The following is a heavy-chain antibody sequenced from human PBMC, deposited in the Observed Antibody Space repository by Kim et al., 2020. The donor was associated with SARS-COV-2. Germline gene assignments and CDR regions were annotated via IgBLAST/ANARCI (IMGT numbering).Heavy chain of an antibody. V-gene: IGHV3-11*01. CDR3: ARGRYYDSSTYDPSFDY. CDR2: ISSSGSTI. D-gene: IGHD3-22*01. Sequence: GGSLRLSCAASGFTFSDYYMSWIRQAPGKGLEWVSYISSSGSTIYYADSVKGRFTISRDNAKNSLYLQMNSLRAEDTAVYYCARGRYYDSSTYDPSFDYWGQGTLVTVSS. J-gene: IGHJ4*02. CDR1: GFTFSDYY.